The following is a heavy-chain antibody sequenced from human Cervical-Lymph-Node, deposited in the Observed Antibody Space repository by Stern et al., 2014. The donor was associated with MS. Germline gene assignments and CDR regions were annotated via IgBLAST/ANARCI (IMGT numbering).Heavy chain of an antibody. CDR3: AREDYTQDFDY. V-gene: IGHV3-21*01. D-gene: IGHD4-11*01. Sequence: EDQLVESGGGLVQPGGSLRLSCAASGFTFKEYSMNWVRQAPGQGLEWVSSITSGSNDIHYADSVKGRFTISRDNVKNSLYLQMNSLRAEDTALYYCAREDYTQDFDYWGRGTLVTVSS. CDR2: ITSGSNDI. J-gene: IGHJ4*02. CDR1: GFTFKEYS.